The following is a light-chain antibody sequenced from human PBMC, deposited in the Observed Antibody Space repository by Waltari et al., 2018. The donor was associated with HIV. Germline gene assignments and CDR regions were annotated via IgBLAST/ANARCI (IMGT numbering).Light chain of an antibody. J-gene: IGLJ2*01. CDR1: TLGTTY. V-gene: IGLV3-1*01. CDR3: QAWDSNTLV. Sequence: SFELPQPPSLSVSPGQTSHRTCSGDTLGTTYTYWYQQRPGQSPVLVIYQDAQRPSGISERFSGSNSGNTATLTISGTQAMDEADYYCQAWDSNTLVFGGGTKLTVL. CDR2: QDA.